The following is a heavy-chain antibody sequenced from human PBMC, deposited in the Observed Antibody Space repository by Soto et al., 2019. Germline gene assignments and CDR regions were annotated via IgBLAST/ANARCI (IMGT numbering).Heavy chain of an antibody. Sequence: PGESLKISCKGSGYSFTSYWIGWVRQMPGKGLEWMGIIYPGDSDTRYSPSFQGQVTISADKSISTAYLQWSSLKASDTAMYYCARLPRGDSSGYWGRSYYYYGMDVWGQGTTVTVSS. J-gene: IGHJ6*02. CDR3: ARLPRGDSSGYWGRSYYYYGMDV. V-gene: IGHV5-51*01. D-gene: IGHD3-22*01. CDR2: IYPGDSDT. CDR1: GYSFTSYW.